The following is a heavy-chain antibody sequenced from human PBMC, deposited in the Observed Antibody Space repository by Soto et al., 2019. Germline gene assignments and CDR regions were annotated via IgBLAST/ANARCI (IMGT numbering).Heavy chain of an antibody. J-gene: IGHJ4*02. Sequence: QVQLQESGPGLVKPSQTLSLTCTVSGGSISSGGYYWSWVRQHPGKDLEWIGYIYYSGSTYYNPSLKSRLTISVDTSKNQFSLKLSSVTAADTAVYYCAREYSNTQLALDYWGQGTLVTVSS. CDR1: GGSISSGGYY. CDR2: IYYSGST. CDR3: AREYSNTQLALDY. D-gene: IGHD1-1*01. V-gene: IGHV4-31*03.